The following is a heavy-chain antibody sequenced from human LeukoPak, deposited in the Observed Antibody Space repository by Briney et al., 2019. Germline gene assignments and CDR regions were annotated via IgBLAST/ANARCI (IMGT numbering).Heavy chain of an antibody. D-gene: IGHD3-10*01. Sequence: GGSLRLPCAASGFTFSSYSMNWVRQAPGKGLEWVSYISSSSSTIYYADSVKGRFTISRDNAKNSLYLQMNSLRAEDTAVYYCARAYGSGSFDYWGQGTLVTVSS. V-gene: IGHV3-48*01. CDR1: GFTFSSYS. CDR2: ISSSSSTI. J-gene: IGHJ4*02. CDR3: ARAYGSGSFDY.